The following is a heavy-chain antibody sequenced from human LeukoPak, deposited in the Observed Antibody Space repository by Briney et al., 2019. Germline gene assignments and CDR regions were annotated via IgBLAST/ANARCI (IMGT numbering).Heavy chain of an antibody. Sequence: GGSLRLSCAASGFTFNTYWMHWVRQAPGKGLVWVAFIRYDGSNKYYADSVKGRFTISRDNSKNTLHLQMNSLRAEDTAVYYCARESESYDSSGSTFKYWGQGTLVTVSS. J-gene: IGHJ4*02. D-gene: IGHD3-22*01. CDR2: IRYDGSNK. CDR1: GFTFNTYW. CDR3: ARESESYDSSGSTFKY. V-gene: IGHV3-30*02.